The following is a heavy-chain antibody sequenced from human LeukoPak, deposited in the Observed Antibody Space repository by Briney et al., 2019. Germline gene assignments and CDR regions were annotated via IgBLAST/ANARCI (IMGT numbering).Heavy chain of an antibody. CDR3: AREGGFYRPLDY. J-gene: IGHJ4*02. CDR1: GGSISSTNW. D-gene: IGHD3-3*01. V-gene: IGHV4-4*02. CDR2: VHLDGRT. Sequence: SETLSLTCGVSGGSISSTNWWTWIRQPPGKGLEWIGEVHLDGRTNYNPSLESRLTMSVDLSENHISLKLTSVTAADTAVYYCAREGGFYRPLDYRGQGTLVTVSS.